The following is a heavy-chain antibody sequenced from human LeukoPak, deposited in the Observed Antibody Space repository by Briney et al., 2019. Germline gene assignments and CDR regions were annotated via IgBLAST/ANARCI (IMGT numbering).Heavy chain of an antibody. J-gene: IGHJ5*02. CDR1: GYTFTGYY. CDR3: ARSLSWRNWFDP. Sequence: ASVKVSCKTSGYTFTGYYMHWVRQAPGQGLEWMGIINPSGGSTSYAQKFQGRVTVTRDMSTSTVYMELSSLRSEDTAVYYCARSLSWRNWFDPWGQGTLVTVSS. D-gene: IGHD6-13*01. CDR2: INPSGGST. V-gene: IGHV1-46*01.